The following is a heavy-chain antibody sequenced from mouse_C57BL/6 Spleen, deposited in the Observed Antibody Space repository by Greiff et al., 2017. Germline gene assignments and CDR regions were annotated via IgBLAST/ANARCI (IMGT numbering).Heavy chain of an antibody. Sequence: QVQLQQPGAELVRPGSSVKLSCKASGYTFTSYWINWVKQKPIQGLEWIGNIDPSDSDTHYNQKFKDKATLTVDKSSSTAYMQLSSLASEDSAVYYCARYEFAYWGQGTLVTVSA. V-gene: IGHV1-52*01. CDR3: ARYEFAY. CDR2: IDPSDSDT. J-gene: IGHJ3*01. D-gene: IGHD2-12*01. CDR1: GYTFTSYW.